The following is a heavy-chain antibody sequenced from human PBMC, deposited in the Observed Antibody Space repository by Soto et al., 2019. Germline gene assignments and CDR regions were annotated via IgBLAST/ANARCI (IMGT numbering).Heavy chain of an antibody. Sequence: QVQLVQSGAEVREPGASVKVSCKASGYSFTGLDINWVRQTTGQGLEWMGWMQPSSGRTGYAQKFQGRVTMTRDTSINTAYMELSRLRSDDTAVYYCARVLYYYDSSGYYLAAFDIWGQGTMVTVSS. CDR1: GYSFTGLD. CDR3: ARVLYYYDSSGYYLAAFDI. V-gene: IGHV1-8*01. D-gene: IGHD3-22*01. CDR2: MQPSSGRT. J-gene: IGHJ3*02.